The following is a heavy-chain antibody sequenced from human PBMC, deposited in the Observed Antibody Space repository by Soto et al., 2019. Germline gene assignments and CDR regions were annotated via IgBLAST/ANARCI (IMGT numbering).Heavy chain of an antibody. CDR2: INPSGGST. CDR1: GYTFTSYY. Sequence: GASVKVSCKASGYTFTSYYMHWVRQAPGQGLEWMGIINPSGGSTSYAQKFQGRVTMTRDTSTSTVYMELSSLRSEDTAVYYCARAXSVVPAVTMALRYGMDVWGQGTTVTVSS. D-gene: IGHD2-2*01. CDR3: ARAXSVVPAVTMALRYGMDV. J-gene: IGHJ6*02. V-gene: IGHV1-46*01.